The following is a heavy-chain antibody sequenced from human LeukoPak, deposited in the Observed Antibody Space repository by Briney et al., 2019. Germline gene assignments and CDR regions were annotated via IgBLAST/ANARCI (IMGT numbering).Heavy chain of an antibody. CDR1: GGSISSYY. J-gene: IGHJ5*02. V-gene: IGHV4-59*01. CDR3: ARDYGSGSWNWFDP. CDR2: IYYSGST. Sequence: SETLFLTCTVSGGSISSYYWSWIRQPPGKGLEWIGYIYYSGSTNYNPSLKSRVTISVDTSKNQFSLKLSSVTAADTAVYYCARDYGSGSWNWFDPWGQGTLVTVSS. D-gene: IGHD3-10*01.